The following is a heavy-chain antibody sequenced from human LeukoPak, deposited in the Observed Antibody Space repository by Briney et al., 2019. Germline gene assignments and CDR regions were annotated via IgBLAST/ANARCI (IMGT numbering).Heavy chain of an antibody. D-gene: IGHD3-3*01. J-gene: IGHJ4*02. CDR1: GFTFNSYW. CDR2: IKGDVSYA. Sequence: TGGSPRLSSAAPGFTFNSYWEQWGRPAPGKGPVWVSRIKGDVSYANYADSVKGRFTISRDNAKNTLYLQMNSLRVEDTAVYYCARDNDFWSLDYWGQGALVTVSS. CDR3: ARDNDFWSLDY. V-gene: IGHV3-74*01.